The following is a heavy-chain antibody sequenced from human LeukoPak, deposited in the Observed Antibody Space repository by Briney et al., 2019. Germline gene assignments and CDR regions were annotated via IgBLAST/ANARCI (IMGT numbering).Heavy chain of an antibody. Sequence: PSETLSLTCTVSGGSISNYYWSWIRQPPGKGLEWIGYIYHGGSSYYNPSLKSRVTLSLDRSKNQFSLRLSSVTAADTAVYYCARDTDGTSSEFDPWGQGILVTVSS. CDR3: ARDTDGTSSEFDP. J-gene: IGHJ5*02. V-gene: IGHV4-59*12. CDR1: GGSISNYY. D-gene: IGHD2-2*01. CDR2: IYHGGSS.